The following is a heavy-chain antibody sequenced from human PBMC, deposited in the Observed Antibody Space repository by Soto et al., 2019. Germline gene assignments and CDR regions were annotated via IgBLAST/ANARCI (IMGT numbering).Heavy chain of an antibody. CDR1: GFTFSSYG. J-gene: IGHJ4*02. Sequence: GESLKISCAASGFTFSSYGMHWVRQAPGKGLEWVAVIWNDGSNKYYADSVKGRFTISRGNSKNTLYLQMNSLRAENTAVYYCARDGSLIPHYYDSSGYYFDYWGQGTLVTVSS. CDR3: ARDGSLIPHYYDSSGYYFDY. CDR2: IWNDGSNK. V-gene: IGHV3-33*01. D-gene: IGHD3-22*01.